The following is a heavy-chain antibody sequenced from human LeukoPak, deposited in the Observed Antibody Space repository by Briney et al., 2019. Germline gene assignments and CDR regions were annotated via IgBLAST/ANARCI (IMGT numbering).Heavy chain of an antibody. CDR2: IYHSGST. J-gene: IGHJ4*02. D-gene: IGHD3-22*01. CDR3: ARSPYYLDSSGYHGAYYFDY. CDR1: DHSISSGDY. Sequence: SETLSLTCAVSDHSISSGDYWGWIRQPPGKGLEWIASIYHSGSTYNNPSLKSRVTMSVDTSKNQFSLKLSSVTAADTAVYYCARSPYYLDSSGYHGAYYFDYWGQGILITVSP. V-gene: IGHV4-38-2*01.